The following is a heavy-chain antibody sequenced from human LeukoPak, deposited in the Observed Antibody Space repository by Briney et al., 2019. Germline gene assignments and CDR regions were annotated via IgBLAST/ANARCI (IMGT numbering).Heavy chain of an antibody. CDR3: AREYSSTSGRHFDY. CDR2: IYSSGGT. J-gene: IGHJ4*02. CDR1: GGSFSSYY. V-gene: IGHV4-4*07. D-gene: IGHD6-6*01. Sequence: SETLSLTCTVSGGSFSSYYWTWIRQPAGKGREWIGRIYSSGGTNYNPSLRSRVTISVDKSKNQFSLNLTSVTAADTGVYHCAREYSSTSGRHFDYWGQGILVTVPS.